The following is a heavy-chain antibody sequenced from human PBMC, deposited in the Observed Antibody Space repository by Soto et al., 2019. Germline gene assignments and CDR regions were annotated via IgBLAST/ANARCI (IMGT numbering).Heavy chain of an antibody. Sequence: QVQLQQWGAGLLKPSETLSLTCAVYGGSFSGYYWSWIRQPPGKGLEWIGEINHSGSTNYNPYLKSRVTKSVDTPKNEFSLKLSSVTAADTAVYYCARGNKGDGYGSGCAFDIWGQGTMVTVSS. J-gene: IGHJ3*02. V-gene: IGHV4-34*01. CDR1: GGSFSGYY. CDR2: INHSGST. CDR3: ARGNKGDGYGSGCAFDI. D-gene: IGHD3-10*01.